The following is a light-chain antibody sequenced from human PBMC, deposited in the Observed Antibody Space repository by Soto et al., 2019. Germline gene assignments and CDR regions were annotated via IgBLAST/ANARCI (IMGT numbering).Light chain of an antibody. CDR1: QSVSSY. V-gene: IGKV3-11*01. CDR3: QQRSNWLFT. CDR2: DAS. J-gene: IGKJ3*01. Sequence: EIVLTQSPATLSLSPGERATLSCRASQSVSSYLAWYQQKPGQAPRLLIYDASNRATGIPARFSGSGSGTAFTLIISSLEPEDFAVYYCQQRSNWLFTFGPGTKVDIK.